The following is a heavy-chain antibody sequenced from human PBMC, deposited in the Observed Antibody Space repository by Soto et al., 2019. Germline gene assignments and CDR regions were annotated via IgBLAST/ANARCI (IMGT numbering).Heavy chain of an antibody. CDR3: AHKTAYDISTGYYPFDY. CDR1: VFSLSTSGVG. V-gene: IGHV2-5*02. J-gene: IGHJ4*02. Sequence: ASGPTLRNPTQTLTLSSTFSVFSLSTSGVGVGWSSQRPGKALEWLALIYWDDGKRYSPSLKTRLNITKDNSKNQVVLTLTNVDPVDTATFYFAHKTAYDISTGYYPFDYWGQGSLVTVSS. CDR2: IYWDDGK. D-gene: IGHD3-9*01.